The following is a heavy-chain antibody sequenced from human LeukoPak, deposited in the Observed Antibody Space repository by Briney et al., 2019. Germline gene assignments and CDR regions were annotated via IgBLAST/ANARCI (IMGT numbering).Heavy chain of an antibody. V-gene: IGHV4-34*01. CDR1: GGSLRGYY. J-gene: IGHJ3*02. Sequence: SETLSLTCAVYGGSLRGYYWSWIRQPPGKGLEWIGEINHSGTTNYNPSLKSRVTISVDTSKNQFSLKLSSVTAADTAVYYCARGRPSRYCSSTSCSRRAFDIWGQGTMVTVSS. CDR3: ARGRPSRYCSSTSCSRRAFDI. D-gene: IGHD2-2*01. CDR2: INHSGTT.